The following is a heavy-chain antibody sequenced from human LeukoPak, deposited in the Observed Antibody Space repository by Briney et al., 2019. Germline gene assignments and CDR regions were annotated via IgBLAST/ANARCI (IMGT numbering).Heavy chain of an antibody. D-gene: IGHD1-26*01. Sequence: GGSLRLSCAASGFTFSSNWMHWVRQAPGKGLVWVSRINSDGSSTDYADSVKGRFTISRDNSKNTLYLQVNSLRAEDTAVYYCARISGGNYWSAPFYYWGQGTLVTVSS. V-gene: IGHV3-74*01. CDR1: GFTFSSNW. CDR3: ARISGGNYWSAPFYY. CDR2: INSDGSST. J-gene: IGHJ4*02.